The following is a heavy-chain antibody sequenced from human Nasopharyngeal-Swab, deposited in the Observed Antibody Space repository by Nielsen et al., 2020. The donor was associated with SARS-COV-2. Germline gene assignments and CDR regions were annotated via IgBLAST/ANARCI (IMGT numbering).Heavy chain of an antibody. J-gene: IGHJ4*02. CDR3: ARHLAVAGDFDY. Sequence: SETLSLTCTVSCGSISSYYWSWIRQPPGKGLEWIGYIYYSGSTNYNPSLKSRVTISVDTSKNQFSLKLSSVTAADTAVYYCARHLAVAGDFDYWGQGTLVTVSS. V-gene: IGHV4-59*08. CDR2: IYYSGST. D-gene: IGHD6-19*01. CDR1: CGSISSYY.